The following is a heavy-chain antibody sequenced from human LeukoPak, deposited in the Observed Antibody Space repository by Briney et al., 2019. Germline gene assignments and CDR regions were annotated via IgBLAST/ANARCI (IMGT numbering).Heavy chain of an antibody. CDR3: ARDQYSWNYVSYWFDP. J-gene: IGHJ5*02. D-gene: IGHD1-7*01. Sequence: PGGSLRLSCAASGFTLSNYWMHWVRQAPGKGLVWVSRINADGSSASYADSVKGRFTISRDNAKNTLYLQMNSLRAEDTAMYYCARDQYSWNYVSYWFDPWGQGTLDTVPS. CDR2: INADGSSA. V-gene: IGHV3-74*01. CDR1: GFTLSNYW.